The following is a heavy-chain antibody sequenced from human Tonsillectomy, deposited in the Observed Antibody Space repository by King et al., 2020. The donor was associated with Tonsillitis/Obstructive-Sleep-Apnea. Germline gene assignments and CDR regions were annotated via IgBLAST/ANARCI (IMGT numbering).Heavy chain of an antibody. CDR3: ARWEGVVVPAAPGSKGYYYYYMDV. V-gene: IGHV4-34*01. J-gene: IGHJ6*03. Sequence: VQLQQWGAGLLKPSETLSLTCAVYGGSFSGYYWSWIRQPPGKGLEWIGEINHSGSTNYNPSLKSRVTISVDTSKNQFSLKLSSVTAADTAVYYCARWEGVVVPAAPGSKGYYYYYMDVWGKGTTVTVSS. D-gene: IGHD2-2*01. CDR1: GGSFSGYY. CDR2: INHSGST.